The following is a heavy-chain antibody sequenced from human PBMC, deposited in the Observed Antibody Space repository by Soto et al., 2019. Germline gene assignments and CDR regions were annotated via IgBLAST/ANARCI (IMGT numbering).Heavy chain of an antibody. D-gene: IGHD3-16*01. CDR1: GYTFTGYY. Sequence: QVQLVQSGAEVKKPGASVKVSCKASGYTFTGYYIHWVRQAPGQGLEWMGWFAPNNGGTNYAQNFQGRVAMTGDTSISTAYMELSSLRSDDTAVYYCAREVGGGRQYYFDYWGQGTLVTVSS. CDR2: FAPNNGGT. CDR3: AREVGGGRQYYFDY. V-gene: IGHV1-2*02. J-gene: IGHJ4*02.